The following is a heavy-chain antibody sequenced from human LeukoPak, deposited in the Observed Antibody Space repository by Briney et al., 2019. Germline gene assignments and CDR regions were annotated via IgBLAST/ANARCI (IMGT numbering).Heavy chain of an antibody. Sequence: GGSLRLSCAASGFTFDDYAMHWVRQAPGKGLEWVSGISWNSGSIGYADSVKGRFTISRDNAKNSLYLQMNSLRAEDTAVYYCARASLGPVDYWGQGTLVTVSS. V-gene: IGHV3-9*01. CDR1: GFTFDDYA. CDR3: ARASLGPVDY. J-gene: IGHJ4*02. D-gene: IGHD2-2*01. CDR2: ISWNSGSI.